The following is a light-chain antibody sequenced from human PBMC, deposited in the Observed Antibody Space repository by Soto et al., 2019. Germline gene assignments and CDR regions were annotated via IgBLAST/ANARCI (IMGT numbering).Light chain of an antibody. CDR3: QQYDNSPIT. Sequence: TVVAPPPAIMFLPPGGRASLPSGASQSISSSFLAWSQQKPGQAPRLLIYGASSRATGIPDRFSGTGSETDFTLTISRLEPEDFAVYYCQQYDNSPITFGQGTRLEI. CDR2: GAS. J-gene: IGKJ5*01. CDR1: QSISSSF. V-gene: IGKV3-20*01.